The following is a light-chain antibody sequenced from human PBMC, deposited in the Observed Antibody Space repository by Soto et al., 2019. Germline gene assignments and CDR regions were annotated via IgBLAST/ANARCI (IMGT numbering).Light chain of an antibody. Sequence: EIVMTQSPANLSVSPGERATLSCRASQTIYNNVAWYQQRPGQAPRLLIYDASTRATSVPARFSGSGSGTDFTLSISDLQSADCAVYYCRQFNKWPLTFGGGTKVDIK. J-gene: IGKJ4*01. V-gene: IGKV3-15*01. CDR3: RQFNKWPLT. CDR1: QTIYNN. CDR2: DAS.